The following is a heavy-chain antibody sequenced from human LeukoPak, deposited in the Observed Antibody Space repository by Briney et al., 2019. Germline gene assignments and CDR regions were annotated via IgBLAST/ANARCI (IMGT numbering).Heavy chain of an antibody. Sequence: GRSLRLSCAASGFTFDDYAMHWVRQAPGKGLEWVSGISWNSGSIGYADSVKGRFTISRDNAKNSLYLQLNSLRAEDTAVYYCARDLSPGHYWGQGTLVTVSS. CDR1: GFTFDDYA. V-gene: IGHV3-9*01. J-gene: IGHJ4*02. D-gene: IGHD2/OR15-2a*01. CDR2: ISWNSGSI. CDR3: ARDLSPGHY.